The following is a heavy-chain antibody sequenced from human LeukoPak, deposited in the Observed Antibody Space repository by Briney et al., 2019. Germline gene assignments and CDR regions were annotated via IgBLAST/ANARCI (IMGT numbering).Heavy chain of an antibody. V-gene: IGHV1-69*13. CDR1: GGTFSSYA. Sequence: SVKVSCKASGGTFSSYAISWVRQAPGQGLEWMGGIIPIFGTANYAQKFQGRVTITADESTSTAYMELSSLRSEDTAVYYCARDSTMVRGVPLYYFDYWGQGTLVTVSS. CDR2: IIPIFGTA. CDR3: ARDSTMVRGVPLYYFDY. D-gene: IGHD3-10*01. J-gene: IGHJ4*02.